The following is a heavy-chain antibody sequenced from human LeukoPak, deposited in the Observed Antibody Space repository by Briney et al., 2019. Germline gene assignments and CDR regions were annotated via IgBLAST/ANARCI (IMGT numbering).Heavy chain of an antibody. V-gene: IGHV3-23*01. Sequence: PGGSLRLSCTASGFTFSAYAMMWVRQAPGKGPKWVSATRGGGTSEFYADSVKGRFRISRDNSKDTLFLQMNSLRAEDTAVYYCARDPNGDYIGAFDMWGPGTMVTVSS. D-gene: IGHD4-17*01. CDR1: GFTFSAYA. J-gene: IGHJ3*02. CDR3: ARDPNGDYIGAFDM. CDR2: TRGGGTSE.